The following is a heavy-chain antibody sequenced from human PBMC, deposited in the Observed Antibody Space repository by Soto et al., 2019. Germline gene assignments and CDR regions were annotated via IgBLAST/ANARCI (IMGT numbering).Heavy chain of an antibody. J-gene: IGHJ4*02. V-gene: IGHV3-23*01. Sequence: GGSLRLSCAASGFTFSSYAMSWVRQAPGKGLEWVSAISGSGGSTYYADSVKGRFTISRDNSKNTLYLQMNSLRAEDTAVYYCAKDLYRAFMTPNEEGGGGRQDYWGQGTLVTVSS. CDR1: GFTFSSYA. D-gene: IGHD1-1*01. CDR2: ISGSGGST. CDR3: AKDLYRAFMTPNEEGGGGRQDY.